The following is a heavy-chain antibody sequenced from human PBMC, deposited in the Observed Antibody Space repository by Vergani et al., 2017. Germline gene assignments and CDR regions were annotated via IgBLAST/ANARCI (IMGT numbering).Heavy chain of an antibody. CDR2: VYWNDDE. CDR1: GFSLTTGGAG. Sequence: QITLRESGPTLVKPTQTLTLTCTFPGFSLTTGGAGVGWIRQPPGRALEWLAFVYWNDDERYSPSLKSRVTITKDTSKNEVILTMATMDPVDTATYYCVHRLGYFDWDGAFDVWGPGTMVTVSS. V-gene: IGHV2-5*01. D-gene: IGHD3-9*01. CDR3: VHRLGYFDWDGAFDV. J-gene: IGHJ3*01.